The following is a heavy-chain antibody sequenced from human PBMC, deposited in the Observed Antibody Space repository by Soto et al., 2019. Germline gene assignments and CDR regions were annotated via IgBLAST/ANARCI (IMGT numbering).Heavy chain of an antibody. CDR3: ARGRGGVQE. CDR1: GGSFSGYY. J-gene: IGHJ1*01. CDR2: LNDSGGT. V-gene: IGHV4-34*01. Sequence: QVQLQQWGAGLLKPSETLSLTCAVYGGSFSGYYCSWIRQPPGKGLEWIGELNDSGGTNYNASLKSRVSISVDTSKNQFSLKLNFVTAADTAVYYCARGRGGVQEWGQGTLVTVSS. D-gene: IGHD3-10*01.